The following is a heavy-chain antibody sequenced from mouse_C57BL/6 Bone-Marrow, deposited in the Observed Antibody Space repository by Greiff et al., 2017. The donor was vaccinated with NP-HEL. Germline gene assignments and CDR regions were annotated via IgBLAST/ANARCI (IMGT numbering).Heavy chain of an antibody. V-gene: IGHV1-52*01. CDR1: GYTFTSYW. J-gene: IGHJ1*03. Sequence: QVQLQQPGAELVRPGSSVKLSCKASGYTFTSYWMHWVKQRPIQGLEWIGNIDPSDSETHYNQKFKDKATLTVDKSSSAAYMQLSRLTSEDSAVYYCARSPYYGSSYGWYFDVWGTGTTVTVSS. CDR3: ARSPYYGSSYGWYFDV. CDR2: IDPSDSET. D-gene: IGHD1-1*01.